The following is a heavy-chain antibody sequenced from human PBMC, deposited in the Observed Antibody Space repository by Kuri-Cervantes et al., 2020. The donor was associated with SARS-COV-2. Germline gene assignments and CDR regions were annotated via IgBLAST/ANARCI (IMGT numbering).Heavy chain of an antibody. D-gene: IGHD2-8*02. J-gene: IGHJ5*02. CDR3: ARSQGYCTASSCSWNWFDP. Sequence: SVKVSCKASGGTFSSYSVNWVRQAPGQGLEWMGRTIPTFDTATYAQKFQGRVIFTADESSSTAYMEVNSLTSEDTAVYFCARSQGYCTASSCSWNWFDPWGQGTQVTVSS. V-gene: IGHV1-69*13. CDR1: GGTFSSYS. CDR2: TIPTFDTA.